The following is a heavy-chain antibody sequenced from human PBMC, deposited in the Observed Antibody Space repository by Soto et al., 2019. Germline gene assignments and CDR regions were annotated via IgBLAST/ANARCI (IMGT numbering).Heavy chain of an antibody. Sequence: QVQLVESGGGVVQPGRSLRLSCAASGFTFSSFGMHWVRQAPGKELEWVAVASYDGSYKYYADSVKGRFTISRDNSKNTLYLQMNSLRAEDTAVYYCAKERSVVATTPDFDYWGQGTLVTVSS. CDR2: ASYDGSYK. CDR3: AKERSVVATTPDFDY. V-gene: IGHV3-30*18. J-gene: IGHJ4*02. CDR1: GFTFSSFG. D-gene: IGHD5-12*01.